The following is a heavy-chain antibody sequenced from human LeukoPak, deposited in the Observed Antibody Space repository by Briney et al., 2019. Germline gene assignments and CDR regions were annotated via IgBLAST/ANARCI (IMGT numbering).Heavy chain of an antibody. J-gene: IGHJ5*02. CDR1: GGSFSGYY. CDR2: INHSGST. D-gene: IGHD3-22*01. CDR3: ARGSSYYDSSGYLDWFDP. V-gene: IGHV4-34*01. Sequence: SETLSLTCAVYGGSFSGYYWSWIRQPPGKGLEWIGEINHSGSTNYNPSLKSRVTISVDTSKNQFSLKLSSVTAADTAVYYCARGSSYYDSSGYLDWFDPWGQGTLVTVSS.